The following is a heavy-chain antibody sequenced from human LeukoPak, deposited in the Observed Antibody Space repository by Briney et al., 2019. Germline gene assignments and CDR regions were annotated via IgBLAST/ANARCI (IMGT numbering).Heavy chain of an antibody. CDR1: GFTVSSNY. D-gene: IGHD3-10*01. J-gene: IGHJ4*02. CDR3: ATEPHGRGLDY. CDR2: IYSGGST. V-gene: IGHV3-53*01. Sequence: PGGSLRLSCAASGFTVSSNYMSWVRQAPGKGLEWVSVIYSGGSTYYADSVKGRFTISRDNSKNTLYLQMNSLRAEDTAVYYCATEPHGRGLDYWGQGTLVTVSS.